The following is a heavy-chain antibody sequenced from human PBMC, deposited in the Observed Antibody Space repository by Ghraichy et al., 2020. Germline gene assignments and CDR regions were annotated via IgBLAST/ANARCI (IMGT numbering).Heavy chain of an antibody. CDR2: VYYTGST. J-gene: IGHJ6*02. V-gene: IGHV4-39*07. Sequence: SHTLSLTCTVSGGSISSTSYYWSWIRQPPGKGLEWIGSVYYTGSTHYNPSLKSRVTISADTSKKQFSLKLSSVTAADTAVYYCARDLSRYDFWSGYYRADYYYYGMDVWGQGTTVTVSS. CDR1: GGSISSTSYY. CDR3: ARDLSRYDFWSGYYRADYYYYGMDV. D-gene: IGHD3-3*01.